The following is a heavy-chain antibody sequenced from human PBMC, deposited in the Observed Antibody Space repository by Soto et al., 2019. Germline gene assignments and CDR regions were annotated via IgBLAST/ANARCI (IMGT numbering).Heavy chain of an antibody. CDR1: GFTFSSYR. CDR2: IWYDGSHK. Sequence: QVQLVESGGAVVQPGTSLRLSCTASGFTFSSYRMHWVRQAPGKGLEWVAIIWYDGSHKFYVDSVKGRFAVSRDNSKNAVYLHMNSLTGEDTAVYYCARPRYSGDDPDALEIWGRGTLVTISS. V-gene: IGHV3-33*01. D-gene: IGHD5-12*01. CDR3: ARPRYSGDDPDALEI. J-gene: IGHJ3*02.